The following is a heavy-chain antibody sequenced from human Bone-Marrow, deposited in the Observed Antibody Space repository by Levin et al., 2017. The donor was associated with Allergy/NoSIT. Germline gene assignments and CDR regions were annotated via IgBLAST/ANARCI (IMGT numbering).Heavy chain of an antibody. CDR3: AKGRYKYDTSGQWYYFEN. CDR2: ISYDGRYK. D-gene: IGHD3-22*01. Sequence: GESLKISCAASGFSFSNYVMHWVRQAPGKGLEWMAVISYDGRYKFYVDSVKGRFTISRDNSKNTLYLEMNTLRAEDTAVYYCAKGRYKYDTSGQWYYFENWGQGALVTVSS. J-gene: IGHJ4*02. CDR1: GFSFSNYV. V-gene: IGHV3-30*18.